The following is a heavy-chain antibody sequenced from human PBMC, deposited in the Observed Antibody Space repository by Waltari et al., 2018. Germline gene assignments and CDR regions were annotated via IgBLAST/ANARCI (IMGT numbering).Heavy chain of an antibody. CDR3: ARAAPLYSGIYYSRGGGMDV. J-gene: IGHJ6*02. Sequence: EVQLVESGGGLVQPGGSLRLSCAASGFTFSSFKMNWVRQAPGKGLEWVSHIGSSGTTIYYADSVKGRFTMSRDNAQNSLYLQMNSLRAEDTAVYYCARAAPLYSGIYYSRGGGMDVWGQGTTVTVSS. CDR1: GFTFSSFK. CDR2: IGSSGTTI. V-gene: IGHV3-48*03. D-gene: IGHD1-26*01.